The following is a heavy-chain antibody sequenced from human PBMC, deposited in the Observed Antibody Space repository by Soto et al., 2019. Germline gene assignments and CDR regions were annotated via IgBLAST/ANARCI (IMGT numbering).Heavy chain of an antibody. D-gene: IGHD3-10*01. Sequence: QVQLQESGPGLVKPSETLSLTCSVSGGSINSYYWSWIRQPPGKGLEWLGYVYYSGTTNYSPSLGRRVTISVDTSKHQFYLRLTYVTAADTAVYYCARDRGENYFGSCLDPFDIWGQGTMVTVSA. CDR3: ARDRGENYFGSCLDPFDI. V-gene: IGHV4-59*01. CDR2: VYYSGTT. J-gene: IGHJ3*02. CDR1: GGSINSYY.